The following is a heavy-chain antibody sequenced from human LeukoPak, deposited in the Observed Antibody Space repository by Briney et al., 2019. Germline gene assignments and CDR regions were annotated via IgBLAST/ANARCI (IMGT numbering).Heavy chain of an antibody. CDR3: ARLDCSRSSCFATNYYYYHMDV. D-gene: IGHD2-2*01. CDR2: ISSSSTYI. Sequence: GGSLRLSCAASGFTFSSYSMNWVRQAPGKGLEWVSSISSSSTYIYHADSVKGRFTISRDNAKNSLYLQMNNVRAEDTAVYYCARLDCSRSSCFATNYYYYHMDVWGKGTTVTISS. CDR1: GFTFSSYS. J-gene: IGHJ6*03. V-gene: IGHV3-21*01.